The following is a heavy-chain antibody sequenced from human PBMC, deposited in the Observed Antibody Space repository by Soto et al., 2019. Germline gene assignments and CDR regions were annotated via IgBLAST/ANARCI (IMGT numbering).Heavy chain of an antibody. V-gene: IGHV3-23*01. D-gene: IGHD2-2*01. CDR3: AKDRSSSISCSNY. J-gene: IGHJ4*02. CDR2: ISGSGSST. CDR1: GFTFASYA. Sequence: EVPLLESGGGLVQPGGSLRLSCAASGFTFASYAMTWVRRAPGKGLEWVSAISGSGSSTYYADSVKGRFTISRANSNNTLYLQMNSLRAEDTAVYFCAKDRSSSISCSNYWGQGTLVTVSS.